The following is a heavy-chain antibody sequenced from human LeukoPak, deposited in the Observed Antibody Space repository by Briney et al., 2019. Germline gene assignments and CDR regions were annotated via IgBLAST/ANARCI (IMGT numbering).Heavy chain of an antibody. CDR1: GFTFSSSA. CDR2: ISNNGGYT. V-gene: IGHV3-23*01. D-gene: IGHD2-21*01. CDR3: AREAYCGGDCYDMDV. J-gene: IGHJ6*02. Sequence: GGSLRLSCAASGFTFSSSAMSWVRQAPGKGLEWVSAISNNGGYTYYADSVQGRFTISRDNSKSTLCLQMNSLRAEDTAVYYCAREAYCGGDCYDMDVWGQGTTVTVSS.